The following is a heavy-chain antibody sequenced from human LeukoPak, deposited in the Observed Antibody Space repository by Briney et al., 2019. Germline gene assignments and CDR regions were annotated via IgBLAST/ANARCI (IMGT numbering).Heavy chain of an antibody. Sequence: PPEALSVTCILSLGSLSSSSYYWGWLHQPPGRGLEWLGSIYYSGGPYYNPPRKSRVTVAVDTYQPQFSLKLNSVTGADTAVCYCARDAELDYFYYWGQGTL. CDR2: IYYSGGP. CDR1: LGSLSSSSYY. CDR3: ARDAELDYFYY. V-gene: IGHV4-39*07. J-gene: IGHJ4*02.